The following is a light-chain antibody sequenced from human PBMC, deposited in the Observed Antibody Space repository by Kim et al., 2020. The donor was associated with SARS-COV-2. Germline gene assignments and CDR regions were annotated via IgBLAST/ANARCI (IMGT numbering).Light chain of an antibody. CDR2: EGS. CDR1: SSDVGSYNL. Sequence: GQSLTLSCTETSSDVGSYNLVSWYQQHPGKAPKLMIYEGSKRPSGVSNRFSGSKSGNTASLTISGLQAEDEADYYCCSYAGSSTYVFGTGTKVTVL. CDR3: CSYAGSSTYV. J-gene: IGLJ1*01. V-gene: IGLV2-23*01.